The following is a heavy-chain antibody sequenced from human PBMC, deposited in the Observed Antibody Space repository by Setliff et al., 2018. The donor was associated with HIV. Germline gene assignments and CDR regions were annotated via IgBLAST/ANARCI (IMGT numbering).Heavy chain of an antibody. Sequence: SETLSLTCTVSGGPISTNDYYWGFIRQSPGKGLEWIASVHYGGSIFYNPSLKSRVTLSVGTSKRQFFLNLSSATTADTAMYYCARLAGKSILEWLSPDAFDIWGQGTMVTVSS. CDR3: ARLAGKSILEWLSPDAFDI. D-gene: IGHD3-3*01. CDR2: VHYGGSI. CDR1: GGPISTNDYY. J-gene: IGHJ3*02. V-gene: IGHV4-39*01.